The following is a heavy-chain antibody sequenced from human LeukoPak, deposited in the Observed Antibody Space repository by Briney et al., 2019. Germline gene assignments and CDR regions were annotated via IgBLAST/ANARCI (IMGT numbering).Heavy chain of an antibody. J-gene: IGHJ4*02. CDR1: GYTFTGYY. Sequence: ASVKVSCKASGYTFTGYYMHWVRQAPGQGLEWMGWINPNSGGTNYAQKFQGRVTMTRDTSISTAYMELSRLRSDDTAVYYCARSPTVDVGATPVRFDYWGQGTLVTVSS. V-gene: IGHV1-2*02. CDR3: ARSPTVDVGATPVRFDY. CDR2: INPNSGGT. D-gene: IGHD1-26*01.